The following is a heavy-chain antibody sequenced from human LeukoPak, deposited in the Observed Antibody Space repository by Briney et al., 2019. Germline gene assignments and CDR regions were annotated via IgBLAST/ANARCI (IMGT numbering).Heavy chain of an antibody. CDR1: GDSINSGYY. CDR2: IYHSGST. D-gene: IGHD3-3*01. J-gene: IGHJ4*02. V-gene: IGHV4-38-2*02. Sequence: PSETLSLTCTVSGDSINSGYYWGWIRQPPGKGLEWIGTIYHSGSTYYNPSLESRLSISVDMSKNQFSLKLSSVTAADTAVYYCARELFWSGYYFDYWGQGTLVTVSS. CDR3: ARELFWSGYYFDY.